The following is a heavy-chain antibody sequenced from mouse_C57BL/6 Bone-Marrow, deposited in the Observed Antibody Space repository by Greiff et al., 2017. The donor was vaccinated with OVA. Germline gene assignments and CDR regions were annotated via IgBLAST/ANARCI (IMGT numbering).Heavy chain of an antibody. CDR2: ISYSGST. CDR1: SYSITSGYD. Sequence: DVKLQESGPGMVKPSQSLSLTCTVTSYSITSGYDWHWIRHFPGNKLEWMGYISYSGSTNYNPSLKSRISITHDTSKNHFFLKLNSVTTEDTATYYCARELRFYYFDYWGQGTTLTGSS. J-gene: IGHJ2*01. CDR3: ARELRFYYFDY. D-gene: IGHD1-1*01. V-gene: IGHV3-1*01.